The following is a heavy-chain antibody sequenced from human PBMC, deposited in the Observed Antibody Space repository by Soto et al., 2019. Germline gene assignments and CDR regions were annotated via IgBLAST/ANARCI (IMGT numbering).Heavy chain of an antibody. CDR3: ARGWIQLWSGLFDY. J-gene: IGHJ4*02. CDR1: GFTFSSYT. V-gene: IGHV3-30-3*01. Sequence: QVQLVESGGGVVQPGRSLRLSCAASGFTFSSYTMHWVRQAAGKGLEWVALISYDGSNKNYADSVKGRFTIFRDNSKKTEYLQMNSLRAEDTAVYHCARGWIQLWSGLFDYWGQGTQVTVSS. D-gene: IGHD5-18*01. CDR2: ISYDGSNK.